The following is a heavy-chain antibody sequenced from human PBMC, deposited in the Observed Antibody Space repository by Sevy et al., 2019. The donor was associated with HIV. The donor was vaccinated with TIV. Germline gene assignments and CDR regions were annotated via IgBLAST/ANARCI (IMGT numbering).Heavy chain of an antibody. CDR2: ISSSSSTI. J-gene: IGHJ4*02. Sequence: GGSLRLSCAASGFTFSSYSMNWVRQAPGKGLEWVSYISSSSSTIYYAVSVKGRFTISRDNAKNSLYLQMNSLRDEDTAVYYCARQSGYSGYDSIVVVVAATPRFDYWGQGTLVTVSS. CDR1: GFTFSSYS. CDR3: ARQSGYSGYDSIVVVVAATPRFDY. D-gene: IGHD2-15*01. V-gene: IGHV3-48*02.